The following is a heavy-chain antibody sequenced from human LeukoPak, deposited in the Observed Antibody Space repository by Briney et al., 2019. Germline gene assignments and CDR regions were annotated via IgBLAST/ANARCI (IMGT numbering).Heavy chain of an antibody. J-gene: IGHJ4*02. V-gene: IGHV1-2*02. CDR3: ARKGVIKSFDY. CDR1: GYTFTGYY. D-gene: IGHD3-3*01. Sequence: ASVKVSCKASGYTFTGYYMHWVRQAPGQGLEWMGWINPNSGDTNYAQKFQGRVTMTRDTSISTAYMDLSRLRSDDTAVYYCARKGVIKSFDYWGQGTLVTVSS. CDR2: INPNSGDT.